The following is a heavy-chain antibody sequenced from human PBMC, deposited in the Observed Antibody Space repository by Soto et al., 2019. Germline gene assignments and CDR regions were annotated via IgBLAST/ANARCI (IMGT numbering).Heavy chain of an antibody. CDR1: GFTFSSYS. CDR2: VSSSSSYI. D-gene: IGHD6-13*01. V-gene: IGHV3-21*01. J-gene: IGHJ4*02. Sequence: PGGSLRLSCAASGFTFSSYSMNWVRQAPGKGLEWVSSVSSSSSYIYYADSVKGRFTISRDNAKNSLYLQMKSMRAEDTAVYYGERDLAGILDYWGQGTLVTVSS. CDR3: ERDLAGILDY.